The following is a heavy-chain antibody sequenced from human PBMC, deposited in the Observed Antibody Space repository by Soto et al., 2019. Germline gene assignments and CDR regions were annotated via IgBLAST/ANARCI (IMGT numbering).Heavy chain of an antibody. J-gene: IGHJ4*02. V-gene: IGHV4-59*01. CDR2: IYYSGST. CDR3: ERGSYYFDY. Sequence: SETLSLTCTVSGGSISSYYWSWIRQPPGKGLEWIAYIYYSGSTNYNPSLKSRVTISVDRSKNQFSLKVSSVTAADTAVYYCERGSYYFDYWGQGTLVTVSS. CDR1: GGSISSYY.